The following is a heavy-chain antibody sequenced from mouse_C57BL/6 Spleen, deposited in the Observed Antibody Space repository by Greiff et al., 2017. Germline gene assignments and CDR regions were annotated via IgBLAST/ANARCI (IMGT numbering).Heavy chain of an antibody. V-gene: IGHV5-17*01. D-gene: IGHD2-5*01. CDR1: GFTFSDYG. J-gene: IGHJ1*03. Sequence: EVQLVESGGGLVKPGGSLKLSCAASGFTFSDYGMHWVRQAPEKGLEWVAYISSGSSTIYYADTVKGRFTISRDNAKNTLFLQMTSLRSEDTAMYYCARDSKGRLGDFDVWGTGTTVTVSS. CDR3: ARDSKGRLGDFDV. CDR2: ISSGSSTI.